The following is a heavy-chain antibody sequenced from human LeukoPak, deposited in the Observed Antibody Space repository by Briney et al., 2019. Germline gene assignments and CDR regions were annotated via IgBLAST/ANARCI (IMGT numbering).Heavy chain of an antibody. CDR3: ATRGFDAFDI. CDR2: ITPFNGNT. D-gene: IGHD3-10*01. J-gene: IGHJ3*02. Sequence: GASVKVSCKASGYTFTYRYLHWVRQAPGQALEWMGWITPFNGNTNYAQKFQDRVTITRDRSMSTAYMELSSLRSEDTAMYYCATRGFDAFDIWGQGTMVTVSS. V-gene: IGHV1-45*02. CDR1: GYTFTYRY.